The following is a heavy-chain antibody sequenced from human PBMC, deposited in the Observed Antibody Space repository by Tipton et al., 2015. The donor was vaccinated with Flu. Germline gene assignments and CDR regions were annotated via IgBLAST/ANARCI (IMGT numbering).Heavy chain of an antibody. Sequence: TLSLTCAVYGGSFSGYYWSWIRQPPGKGLEWIGEINHSGSTNYNPSPKSRVTISVDTSKNQFSLKLSSVTAADTAVYYCARSPYCGGDCYSWDWYFDLWGRGTLVTVSS. J-gene: IGHJ2*01. D-gene: IGHD2-21*01. V-gene: IGHV4-34*01. CDR2: INHSGST. CDR1: GGSFSGYY. CDR3: ARSPYCGGDCYSWDWYFDL.